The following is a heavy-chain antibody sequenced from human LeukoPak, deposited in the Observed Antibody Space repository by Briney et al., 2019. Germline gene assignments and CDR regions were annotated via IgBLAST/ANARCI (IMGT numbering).Heavy chain of an antibody. V-gene: IGHV4-61*02. Sequence: SQTLSLTCTASGDSISSGDYYWSWFRQPAGKGLEWIGRIYTSGSTNYNPSLKSRVTISVDTSKNQFSLKLSSVTAADTAVYYCARDHYDYVWGSYRYRHWFDPWGQGTLVTVSS. CDR3: ARDHYDYVWGSYRYRHWFDP. D-gene: IGHD3-16*02. CDR1: GDSISSGDYY. CDR2: IYTSGST. J-gene: IGHJ5*02.